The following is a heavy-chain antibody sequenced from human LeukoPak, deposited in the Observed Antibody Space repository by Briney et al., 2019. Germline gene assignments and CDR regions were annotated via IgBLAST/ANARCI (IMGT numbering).Heavy chain of an antibody. Sequence: PSETLSLTCTVSGGSISSSSYYWGWIRQPPGKGLEWIGSIYYSGSTYYNLSLKSRVTISVDTSKNQFSLKLSSVTAADTAVYYCARDRGGYSSSGNWFDPWGQGTLVTVSS. J-gene: IGHJ5*02. V-gene: IGHV4-39*07. CDR1: GGSISSSSYY. D-gene: IGHD6-13*01. CDR3: ARDRGGYSSSGNWFDP. CDR2: IYYSGST.